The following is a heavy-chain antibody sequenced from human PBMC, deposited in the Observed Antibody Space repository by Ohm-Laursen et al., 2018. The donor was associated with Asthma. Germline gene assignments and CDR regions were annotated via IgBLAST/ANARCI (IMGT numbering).Heavy chain of an antibody. J-gene: IGHJ4*02. D-gene: IGHD3-16*02. CDR3: ARVYDYIWGSYRLNPAELRQDY. Sequence: SLRLSCAASGFTFSPYSMNWVRQAPGKGLEWVSYISKSTRTIKYADSVKGRFTISRDNSKNTLYLQMNSLRAEDTAVYYCARVYDYIWGSYRLNPAELRQDYWSQGTLVTVSS. V-gene: IGHV3-48*01. CDR1: GFTFSPYS. CDR2: ISKSTRTI.